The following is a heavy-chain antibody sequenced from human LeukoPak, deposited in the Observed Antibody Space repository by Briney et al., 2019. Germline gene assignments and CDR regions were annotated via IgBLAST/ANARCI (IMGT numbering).Heavy chain of an antibody. J-gene: IGHJ4*02. CDR2: IYHSGTT. Sequence: PSETLSLTCTVSGDSITSGAYYWSWIRQPPGKGLEWIGYIYHSGTTYYNPSLKSRVTISVDTSKNQFSLKLSSVTAADTAVYYCAAPGKVGSFGYWGQGTLVTVSS. D-gene: IGHD1-26*01. CDR3: AAPGKVGSFGY. V-gene: IGHV4-30-2*01. CDR1: GDSITSGAYY.